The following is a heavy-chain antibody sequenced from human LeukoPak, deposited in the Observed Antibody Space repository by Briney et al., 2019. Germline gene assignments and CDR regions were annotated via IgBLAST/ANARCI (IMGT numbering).Heavy chain of an antibody. D-gene: IGHD6-19*01. CDR3: ARDEEQWPGDFDY. CDR1: GFTFSSYS. J-gene: IGHJ4*02. V-gene: IGHV3-21*01. Sequence: GGSLRLSCAASGFTFSSYSMNWVRQAPGKGLEWVSSISSSSSYIYYADSVKGRFTISRDNAKNSLYLQMNSLRAEDTAVYYCARDEEQWPGDFDYWGQGTLVTVSS. CDR2: ISSSSSYI.